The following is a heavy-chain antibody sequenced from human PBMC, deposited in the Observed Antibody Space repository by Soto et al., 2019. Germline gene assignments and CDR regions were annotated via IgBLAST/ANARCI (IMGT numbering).Heavy chain of an antibody. CDR2: TYHSGNP. Sequence: SETLSLTCGVSGDTISTGGYSWAWIRQPPGKALEWIGHTYHSGNPYYNPSLKSRVIISVDRSKNQFSLKLSSVTAADTAVYYCARAMTTVTTIDYWGQGTLVTAPQ. CDR1: GDTISTGGYS. CDR3: ARAMTTVTTIDY. J-gene: IGHJ4*02. V-gene: IGHV4-30-2*01. D-gene: IGHD4-17*01.